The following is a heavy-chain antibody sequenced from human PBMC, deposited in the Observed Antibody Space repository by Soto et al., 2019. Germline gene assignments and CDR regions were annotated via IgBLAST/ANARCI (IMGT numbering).Heavy chain of an antibody. J-gene: IGHJ4*02. D-gene: IGHD3-10*01. CDR1: GFTFSSYA. Sequence: GGSLRLSCAASGFTFSSYAMHRVRQAPGKGLEWVAVIWYDGSNKYYADSVKGRFTISRDNSKNTLYLQMNSLRAEDTAVYYCVRDKITSLFDYSGLGTLVTVSS. V-gene: IGHV3-33*08. CDR3: VRDKITSLFDY. CDR2: IWYDGSNK.